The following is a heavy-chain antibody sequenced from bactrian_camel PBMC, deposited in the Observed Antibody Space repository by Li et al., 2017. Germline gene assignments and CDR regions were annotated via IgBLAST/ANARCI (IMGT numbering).Heavy chain of an antibody. V-gene: IGHV3S31*01. CDR2: IHFGGDSV. J-gene: IGHJ6*01. CDR3: VADFGRLCRHLRITEFGY. D-gene: IGHD4*01. CDR1: GYTDGPIC. Sequence: VQLVESGGGSVQSGGSLRLSCAASGYTDGPICMGWFRQAPGKEREGVAMIHFGGDSVYVADSVKGRFTTSRNNANYTVYLQMNSLKPEDTAMYVCVADFGRLCRHLRITEFGYRGQGTQVTVS.